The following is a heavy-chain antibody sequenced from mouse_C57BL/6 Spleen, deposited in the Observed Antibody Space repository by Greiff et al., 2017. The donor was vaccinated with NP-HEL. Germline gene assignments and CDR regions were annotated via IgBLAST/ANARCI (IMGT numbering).Heavy chain of an antibody. Sequence: EVQLVESGGGLVQPKGSLKLSCAASGFSFNTYAMNWVRQAPGKGLEWVARIRSKSNNYATYYADSVKDRFTISRDDSESMLYLQMNNLKTEDTAMYYCVRDSFYYFDYWGQGTTLTVSS. CDR2: IRSKSNNYAT. V-gene: IGHV10-1*01. CDR3: VRDSFYYFDY. J-gene: IGHJ2*01. CDR1: GFSFNTYA. D-gene: IGHD3-3*01.